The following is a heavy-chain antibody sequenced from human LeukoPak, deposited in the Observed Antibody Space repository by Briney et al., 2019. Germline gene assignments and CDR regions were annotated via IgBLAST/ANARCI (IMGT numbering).Heavy chain of an antibody. CDR2: IYRVGST. J-gene: IGHJ6*03. CDR3: AGRTAAQDYYMDV. V-gene: IGHV3-53*01. CDR1: GFTFNNFA. D-gene: IGHD5-18*01. Sequence: GGSLRLSCAASGFTFNNFAMSWVRQAPGKGLEWVSVIYRVGSTDYADSVKGRFTISRDNSKNTLYLQMNSLRPEDTAVYYCAGRTAAQDYYMDVWGKGTTVTISS.